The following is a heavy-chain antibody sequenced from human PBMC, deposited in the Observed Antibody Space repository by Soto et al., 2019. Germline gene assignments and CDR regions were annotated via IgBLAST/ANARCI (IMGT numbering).Heavy chain of an antibody. J-gene: IGHJ5*02. V-gene: IGHV4-31*03. Sequence: QVQLQESGPGLVKPSQTLSLTCTVSGGSISSGVYYWSWIRQHPGKGLEWIGYIYYSGSTYYNPSLKSRVTISVDTSKNQFSLKLISVTAADTAVYYCARWWSGSRQGFDPWGQGTLVTVSS. CDR3: ARWWSGSRQGFDP. CDR1: GGSISSGVYY. D-gene: IGHD3-3*01. CDR2: IYYSGST.